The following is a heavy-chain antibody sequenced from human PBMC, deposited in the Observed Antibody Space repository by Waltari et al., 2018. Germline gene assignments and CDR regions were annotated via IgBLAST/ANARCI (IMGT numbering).Heavy chain of an antibody. CDR1: GGSFSGYY. D-gene: IGHD2-8*02. Sequence: QVQLQQWGAGLLKPSETLSLTCAVYGGSFSGYYWSWIRQPPGKGLEWIWEINHSGSTNYNPSLKSRVTISVDTSKNQFSLKLSSVTAADTAVYYCARADPLGYCTGGVCYGYWGQGTMVTVSS. V-gene: IGHV4-34*01. CDR2: INHSGST. J-gene: IGHJ3*01. CDR3: ARADPLGYCTGGVCYGY.